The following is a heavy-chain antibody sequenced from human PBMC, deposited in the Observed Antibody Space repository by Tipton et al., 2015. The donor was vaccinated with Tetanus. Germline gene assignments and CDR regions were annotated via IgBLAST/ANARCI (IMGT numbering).Heavy chain of an antibody. CDR2: VSFDGRYK. CDR3: ARPTTVTSYYFGLDV. D-gene: IGHD4-17*01. Sequence: QLVQSGGGLIQPGGSLRLSCAASGFTFSSYAVHWVRQAPGKGPEWVAVVSFDGRYKYYADSVKGRFTISRDNSKNTLTLQMNSLRVEDTAVYYCARPTTVTSYYFGLDVWGQGTTVTVSS. V-gene: IGHV3-30*03. J-gene: IGHJ6*02. CDR1: GFTFSSYA.